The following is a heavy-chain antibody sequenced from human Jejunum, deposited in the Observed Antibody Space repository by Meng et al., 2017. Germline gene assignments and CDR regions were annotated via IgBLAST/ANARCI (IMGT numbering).Heavy chain of an antibody. CDR3: ARPWDY. V-gene: IGHV3-72*01. Sequence: GESLKISCATSGFTFSDHYMNWVRQAPGKGLEWVGLTRNKANSYTTDYAASVKGRFAISRDDSKNSLYLQMNSLNIEDTAVYYCARPWDYWGQGTLVTVSS. CDR1: GFTFSDHY. CDR2: TRNKANSYTT. J-gene: IGHJ4*02.